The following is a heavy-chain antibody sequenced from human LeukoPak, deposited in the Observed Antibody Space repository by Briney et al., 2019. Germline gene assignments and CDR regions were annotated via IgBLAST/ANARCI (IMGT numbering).Heavy chain of an antibody. J-gene: IGHJ4*02. Sequence: GESLKISCKGSGYSFTSYWIGWVRQMPGKGLEWMGIIYPGDSDTRYSPSFQGQVTISADKSISTAYLQWSSLKASDTAMYYCARQTSLGYCSSTSCGEFDYWGQGTLVTVSS. D-gene: IGHD2-2*01. CDR3: ARQTSLGYCSSTSCGEFDY. CDR2: IYPGDSDT. CDR1: GYSFTSYW. V-gene: IGHV5-51*01.